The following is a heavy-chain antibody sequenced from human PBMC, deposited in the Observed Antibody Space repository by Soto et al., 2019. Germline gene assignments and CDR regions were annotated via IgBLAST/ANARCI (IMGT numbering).Heavy chain of an antibody. J-gene: IGHJ6*03. D-gene: IGHD3-10*01. CDR3: AKGADYYGSGKLGYYYYYMDV. CDR2: IRGSGGRP. V-gene: IGHV3-23*01. Sequence: EVQLLESGGGLVQPGGSLRLSCAASGFTFSSYAMSWVRQAPGKGLEWVPAIRGSGGRPYYADSVKGRFTISRDNSKNTLYLQMNSLRAEDTAVYYCAKGADYYGSGKLGYYYYYMDVWGKGTTVTVSS. CDR1: GFTFSSYA.